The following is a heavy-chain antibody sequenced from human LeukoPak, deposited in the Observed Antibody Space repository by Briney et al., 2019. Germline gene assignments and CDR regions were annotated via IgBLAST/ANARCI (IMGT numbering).Heavy chain of an antibody. D-gene: IGHD3-22*01. CDR2: ISGSGGST. J-gene: IGHJ4*02. V-gene: IGHV3-23*01. CDR1: GFTFSSYA. CDR3: AKGSGYYDSSGYHN. Sequence: GGSLRLSCAASGFTFSSYAMSWVRQAPGKGLEWVSAISGSGGSTYYADSVKGRFTISRDNSKNTLYVQMNSLRADDTAVYYCAKGSGYYDSSGYHNWGQGTLVTVSS.